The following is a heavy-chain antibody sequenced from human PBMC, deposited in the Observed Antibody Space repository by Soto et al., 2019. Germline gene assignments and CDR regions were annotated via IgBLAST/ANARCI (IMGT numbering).Heavy chain of an antibody. D-gene: IGHD3-22*01. J-gene: IGHJ4*02. CDR1: GFTFSNHA. Sequence: GGSLRLSCAASGFTFSNHAMSWVRQVPGKGLEWVSTISGSGGSTYYADSVKGRFTISRDNSKNTLYLQMNSLRAEDTAVYYCAKDLGYYDPLFYFDYWGQGTLVTVSS. CDR2: ISGSGGST. CDR3: AKDLGYYDPLFYFDY. V-gene: IGHV3-23*01.